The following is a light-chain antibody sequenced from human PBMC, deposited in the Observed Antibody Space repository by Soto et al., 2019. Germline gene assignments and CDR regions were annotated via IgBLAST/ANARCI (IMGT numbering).Light chain of an antibody. CDR3: SSYTSSIS. Sequence: QSALTQPASVSGSPGQSITISCTGTSSDVGGYNYVSWYQQHPGKAPKLMIYDVNTRPSGVSNRFSGSKSGNTASLTISGLQAEDEADYYCSSYTSSISFGGGPQLTVL. CDR1: SSDVGGYNY. V-gene: IGLV2-14*01. CDR2: DVN. J-gene: IGLJ2*01.